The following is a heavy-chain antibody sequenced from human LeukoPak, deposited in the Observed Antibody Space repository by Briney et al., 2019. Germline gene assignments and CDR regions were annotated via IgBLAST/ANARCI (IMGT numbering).Heavy chain of an antibody. CDR3: ARGGRVVVVAATRFPFDY. Sequence: PSETLPLTCAVYGGSFSGYYWSWIRQPPGKGLEWIGEINHSGSTNYNPSLKSRVTIPVDTSKNQFSLKLSSVTAADTAVYYCARGGRVVVVAATRFPFDYWGQGTLVTVSS. CDR2: INHSGST. CDR1: GGSFSGYY. V-gene: IGHV4-34*01. J-gene: IGHJ4*02. D-gene: IGHD2-15*01.